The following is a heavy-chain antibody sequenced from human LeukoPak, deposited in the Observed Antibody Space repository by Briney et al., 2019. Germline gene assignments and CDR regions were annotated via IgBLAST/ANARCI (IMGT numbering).Heavy chain of an antibody. V-gene: IGHV1-18*01. Sequence: ASVKVSCKASGYTFTIYGISWVRQAPGQGLEWMGWISAYNGNTNYAQKLQGRVTMTTDTSTSTAYMELRSLRSDDTAVYYCARDGLGFGELSYYYMDVWGKGTTVTVSS. J-gene: IGHJ6*03. CDR3: ARDGLGFGELSYYYMDV. D-gene: IGHD3-10*01. CDR2: ISAYNGNT. CDR1: GYTFTIYG.